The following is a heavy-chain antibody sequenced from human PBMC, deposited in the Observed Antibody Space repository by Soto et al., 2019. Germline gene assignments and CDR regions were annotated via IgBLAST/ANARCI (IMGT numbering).Heavy chain of an antibody. D-gene: IGHD2-21*01. V-gene: IGHV3-15*07. J-gene: IGHJ4*01. CDR2: VKSKNDGGTT. CDR1: GFTFSNAW. CDR3: TTDSYITSIIVRFDY. Sequence: RGGSLRLSCAASGFTFSNAWINWVRQAPGKGLEWVGRVKSKNDGGTTDFAAPVKGRFAISRDDSKNMVYLEMNSLQTEDTAIYYRTTDSYITSIIVRFDYWGHGTPVTVSS.